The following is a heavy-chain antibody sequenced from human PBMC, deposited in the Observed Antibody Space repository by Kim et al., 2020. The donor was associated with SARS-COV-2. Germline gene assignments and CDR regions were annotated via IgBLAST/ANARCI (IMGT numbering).Heavy chain of an antibody. CDR1: GGSISGYY. CDR3: ARAVANINYFVDV. Sequence: SETLSLTCAVSGGSISGYYWNWIRQPQGKGLEWIGDIYHSESTNYNSSLTSRGTISVATSTNKFSLNLSSVTAAATAVYYCARAVANINYFVDVGDKG. D-gene: IGHD2-15*01. J-gene: IGHJ6*03. V-gene: IGHV4-34*01. CDR2: IYHSEST.